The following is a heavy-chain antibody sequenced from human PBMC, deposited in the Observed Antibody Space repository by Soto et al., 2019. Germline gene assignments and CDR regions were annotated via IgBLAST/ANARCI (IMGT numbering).Heavy chain of an antibody. V-gene: IGHV4-4*07. Sequence: ASETLSLTCTVSGGSISSYYWSWIRQPAGKGLEGIGRIYTSGSTNYNPSLKSRVTMSVDTPKNQFSLKLSSVTAADTAVYYCARVIGGYCSSTSCYKYYYGMDVWGQGTTVTVSS. D-gene: IGHD2-2*02. CDR2: IYTSGST. CDR1: GGSISSYY. CDR3: ARVIGGYCSSTSCYKYYYGMDV. J-gene: IGHJ6*02.